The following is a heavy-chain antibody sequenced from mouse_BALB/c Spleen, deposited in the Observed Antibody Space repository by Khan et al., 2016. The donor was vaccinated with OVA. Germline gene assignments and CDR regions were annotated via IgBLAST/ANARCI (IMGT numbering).Heavy chain of an antibody. CDR2: IWSGGIT. V-gene: IGHV2-2*02. J-gene: IGHJ2*01. Sequence: QVQLQQSGPDLVQPSQSLSITCTVSGFSLTTYGVHWVRQSPGKGLEWLGVIWSGGITDYNATFISRLSISKDISKSQVFFKMNSLQANDTAIYYCARNRNGYFDYWGQGTTLTVSS. D-gene: IGHD2-2*01. CDR1: GFSLTTYG. CDR3: ARNRNGYFDY.